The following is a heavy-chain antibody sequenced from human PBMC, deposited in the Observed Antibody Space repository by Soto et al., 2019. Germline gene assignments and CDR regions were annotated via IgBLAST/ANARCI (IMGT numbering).Heavy chain of an antibody. CDR3: TRDHYGRGFSSGAFGS. Sequence: GGSLRLCCSPSGFTFGDYAMNWFRQAPGKGLEWVGFIKSKAFGGTPEYAASVKGRFTISRDDSMSIAYLQMNSLKTDDTAVYYCTRDHYGRGFSSGAFGSWGQGTPVTVSS. CDR1: GFTFGDYA. J-gene: IGHJ4*02. V-gene: IGHV3-49*03. D-gene: IGHD5-18*01. CDR2: IKSKAFGGTP.